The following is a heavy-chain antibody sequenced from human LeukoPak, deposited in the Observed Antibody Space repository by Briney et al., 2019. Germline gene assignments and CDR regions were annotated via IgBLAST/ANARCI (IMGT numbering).Heavy chain of an antibody. CDR3: ARVYCSGGSCYPGY. Sequence: GGSLRLSCVASGFTVNSQYMSWVRQAPGMGLEWVSVIYSGGSTYYADSVKGRFTISRDNSKNTLYLQMNSLGAEDTAVYFCARVYCSGGSCYPGYWGQGILVTVSS. CDR1: GFTVNSQY. V-gene: IGHV3-53*01. CDR2: IYSGGST. J-gene: IGHJ4*02. D-gene: IGHD2-15*01.